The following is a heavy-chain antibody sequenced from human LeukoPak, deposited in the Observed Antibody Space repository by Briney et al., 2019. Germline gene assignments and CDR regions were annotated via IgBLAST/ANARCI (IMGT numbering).Heavy chain of an antibody. V-gene: IGHV4-34*01. CDR1: GGSFSGYY. CDR2: INHSGST. Sequence: PSETLSLTCAVYGGSFSGYYWSWIRQPPGKGLEWIGEINHSGSTNYNPSLKSRVTISVDTSKNQFSLKLSSVTAAGTAVYYCAGIIAAAGSEWGQGTLVTVSS. D-gene: IGHD6-13*01. CDR3: AGIIAAAGSE. J-gene: IGHJ4*02.